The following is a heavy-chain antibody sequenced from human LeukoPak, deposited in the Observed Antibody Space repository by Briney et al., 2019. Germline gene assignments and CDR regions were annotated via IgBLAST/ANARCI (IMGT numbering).Heavy chain of an antibody. CDR3: AKGQTVTDTDY. Sequence: GGSLRLSCAASGFTFSSYAMSWVRQAPGKGLEWVSAISGSGGSTYYADSVKGRFTISRDDSESTLYLQMNSLRAEDTAVYYCAKGQTVTDTDYWGQGTLVTVSS. V-gene: IGHV3-23*01. D-gene: IGHD4-17*01. J-gene: IGHJ4*02. CDR2: ISGSGGST. CDR1: GFTFSSYA.